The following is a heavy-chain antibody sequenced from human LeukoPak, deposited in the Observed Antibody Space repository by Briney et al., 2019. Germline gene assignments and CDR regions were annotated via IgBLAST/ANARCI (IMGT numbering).Heavy chain of an antibody. CDR3: ARQVNDYGDYEGYYFDY. D-gene: IGHD4-17*01. V-gene: IGHV5-51*01. J-gene: IGHJ4*02. CDR1: GYSFTSYW. CDR2: IYPGDSDT. Sequence: GESLKISCKGSGYSFTSYWIGWVRQMPGKGLEWMGIIYPGDSDTRYSPSFQGQVTISADESISTAYLQWSSLKASDTAMYYCARQVNDYGDYEGYYFDYWGQGTLVTVSS.